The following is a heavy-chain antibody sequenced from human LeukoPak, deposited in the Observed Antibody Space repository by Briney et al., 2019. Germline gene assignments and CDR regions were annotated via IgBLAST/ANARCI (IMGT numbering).Heavy chain of an antibody. J-gene: IGHJ6*02. D-gene: IGHD2-15*01. CDR2: ISGSGGST. V-gene: IGHV3-23*01. Sequence: PGGSPRLSCAASGFTFSSYAMSWVRQAPGKGLEWVSAISGSGGSTYYADSVKGRFTISRDNSKNTLYLQMNSLRAEDTAVYYCAKATVVVVAANYGMDVWGQGTTVTVSS. CDR3: AKATVVVVAANYGMDV. CDR1: GFTFSSYA.